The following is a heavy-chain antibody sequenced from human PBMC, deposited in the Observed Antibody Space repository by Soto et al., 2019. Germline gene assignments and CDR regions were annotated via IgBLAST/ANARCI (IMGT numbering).Heavy chain of an antibody. CDR1: GYTFSSYA. J-gene: IGHJ2*01. V-gene: IGHV1-3*01. D-gene: IGHD3-9*01. CDR2: INAGNGNT. CDR3: ARALTYYDILTGYSTYWYFDL. Sequence: QVQLVQSGAEVKKPGASVKVSCKASGYTFSSYAMHWVRQSPGQRLEWMGWINAGNGNTEYSQEFQGRVTITRDTSASTAYMELSSLRSEDTDVYYCARALTYYDILTGYSTYWYFDLWGRGTLVTVSS.